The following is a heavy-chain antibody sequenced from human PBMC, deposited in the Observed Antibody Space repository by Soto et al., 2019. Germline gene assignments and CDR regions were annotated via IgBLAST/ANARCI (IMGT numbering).Heavy chain of an antibody. Sequence: PSETLSLTCTVSGGSISSYYWSWIRQPPGKGLEWIGYIYYSGSTNYNPSLKSRVTISVDTSKNQFSLKLSSVTAADTAVYYCAREGAANGSWDRDYFDYWGQGTLVTVSS. CDR1: GGSISSYY. CDR2: IYYSGST. J-gene: IGHJ4*02. CDR3: AREGAANGSWDRDYFDY. D-gene: IGHD1-26*01. V-gene: IGHV4-59*01.